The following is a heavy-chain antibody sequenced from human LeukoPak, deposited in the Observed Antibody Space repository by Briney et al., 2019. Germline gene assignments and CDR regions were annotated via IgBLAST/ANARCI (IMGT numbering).Heavy chain of an antibody. V-gene: IGHV3-48*02. CDR1: GFTFSSYS. CDR2: ISGGSTIV. Sequence: PGGSLRLSCAASGFTFSSYSMNWVRQAPGKGLEWVSYISGGSTIVYYADSMKGRFTISRDNANNSLYLQMNSLRDEDTALYYCAISRGYSYGLDYWGQGTLVTVSS. CDR3: AISRGYSYGLDY. J-gene: IGHJ4*02. D-gene: IGHD5-18*01.